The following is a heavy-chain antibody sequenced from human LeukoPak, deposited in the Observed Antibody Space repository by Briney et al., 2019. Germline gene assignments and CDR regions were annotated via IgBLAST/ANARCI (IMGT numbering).Heavy chain of an antibody. CDR2: INPNSGGT. CDR3: ARALYTSRSYLATFSPTNFDY. Sequence: ASVKVSCKASGYTFTGYYMHWVRQAPGQGLEWMGWINPNSGGTNYAQKFQGRVTMTRDTSISTPYMELSWLRSDDTAVYYCARALYTSRSYLATFSPTNFDYWGQGTLVTVSS. CDR1: GYTFTGYY. J-gene: IGHJ4*02. D-gene: IGHD6-13*01. V-gene: IGHV1-2*02.